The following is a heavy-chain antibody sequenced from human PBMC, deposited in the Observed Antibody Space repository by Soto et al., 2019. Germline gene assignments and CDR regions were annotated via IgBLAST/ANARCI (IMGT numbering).Heavy chain of an antibody. D-gene: IGHD3-10*01. CDR2: INAGNGNA. J-gene: IGHJ6*02. CDR3: ARSSTMVRGVINHNYYYYGMDV. V-gene: IGHV1-3*01. Sequence: GASVKVSCKASGYTFTSYAVHWVRQAPGQRLEWMGWINAGNGNAKYSQKFQGRVTITRDTSASTAYMELSSLRSEDTAVYYCARSSTMVRGVINHNYYYYGMDVWGQGTTVTVSS. CDR1: GYTFTSYA.